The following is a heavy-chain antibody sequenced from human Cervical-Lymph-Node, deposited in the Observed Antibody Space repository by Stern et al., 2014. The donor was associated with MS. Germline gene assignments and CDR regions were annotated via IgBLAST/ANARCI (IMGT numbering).Heavy chain of an antibody. Sequence: QVQLVESGPGLVKPSGTLSLTCAVSGGSISSRSNWGTWVRQPPGKGLEWIGEINQSGTTNYNPSLKSRVTISVDKSKNQFSLKVRSVTAADTAVYYCARMMSVSGIGMDVWGQGTTVTVSS. CDR2: INQSGTT. CDR1: GGSISSRSNW. CDR3: ARMMSVSGIGMDV. J-gene: IGHJ6*02. V-gene: IGHV4-4*02. D-gene: IGHD3-16*01.